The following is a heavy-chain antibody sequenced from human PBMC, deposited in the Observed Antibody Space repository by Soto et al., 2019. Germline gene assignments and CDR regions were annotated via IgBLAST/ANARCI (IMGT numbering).Heavy chain of an antibody. J-gene: IGHJ5*02. CDR2: IYYSGST. D-gene: IGHD2-2*01. Sequence: QVQLQESGPGLVKPSQTLSLTCTVSGGSISSGGYYWSWIRQHPGKGLEWIGYIYYSGSTYYNPSIKSRVTISVDTSKNQFSMKLSSVTAADTAVYYCARDGLRCSSTSCYPTNWFEPWGQGTLVNVSS. CDR3: ARDGLRCSSTSCYPTNWFEP. CDR1: GGSISSGGYY. V-gene: IGHV4-31*03.